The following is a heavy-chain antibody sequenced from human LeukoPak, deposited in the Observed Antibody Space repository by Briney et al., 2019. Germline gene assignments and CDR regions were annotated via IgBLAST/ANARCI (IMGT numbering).Heavy chain of an antibody. V-gene: IGHV1-69*04. J-gene: IGHJ4*02. CDR2: IIPIFGIA. CDR3: AGGVAARNGFDY. CDR1: GGTFSSYA. Sequence: SVKVSCKASGGTFSSYAISWVRQAPGQGLEWMGRIIPIFGIANYAQKFQGRVTITADKSTSTAYMELSSLRSEDTAVYYCAGGVAARNGFDYWGQGTLVTVSS. D-gene: IGHD6-6*01.